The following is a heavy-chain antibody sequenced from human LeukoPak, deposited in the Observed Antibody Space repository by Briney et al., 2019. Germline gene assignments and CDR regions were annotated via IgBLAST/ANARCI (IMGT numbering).Heavy chain of an antibody. J-gene: IGHJ6*03. CDR2: IRYDGSNK. CDR3: ASEAPGNVEVAPAFGADG. Sequence: GGSLRLSCAASGFTFSGYGMHWVRQAPGKGLEWVAFIRYDGSNKYYADSVKGRFTISRDNSKNTLYLQMNSLRAEDTAVYYWASEAPGNVEVAPAFGADGWGKGAMVTVS. V-gene: IGHV3-30*02. D-gene: IGHD3-10*01. CDR1: GFTFSGYG.